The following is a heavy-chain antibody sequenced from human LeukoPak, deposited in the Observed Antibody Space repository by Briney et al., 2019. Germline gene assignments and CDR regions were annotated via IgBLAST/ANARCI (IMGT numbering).Heavy chain of an antibody. CDR3: ARDDCSGGSCYFDL. CDR1: GGSIGTTNW. J-gene: IGHJ2*01. V-gene: IGHV4-4*02. CDR2: IYHSGST. Sequence: SETLSLTCAVSGGSIGTTNWWSWVRQPPGKGLECIGEIYHSGSTNYNPSLKSRVTVSVDTSKNQFSLKLTSATAADTAVYYCARDDCSGGSCYFDLWGRGTLVTVSS. D-gene: IGHD2-15*01.